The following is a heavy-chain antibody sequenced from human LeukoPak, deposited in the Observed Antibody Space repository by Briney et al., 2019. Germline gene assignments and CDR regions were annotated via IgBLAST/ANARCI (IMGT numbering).Heavy chain of an antibody. Sequence: GASVKVSCKASGYTFTSYDINWVRQATGQGLEWMGWMNPNSGNTGCAQKFQGRVTITRNTSISTAYMELSSLRSEDTAVYYCARRYYDFWSGYPVNYYYYMDVWGKGTTVTVSS. CDR1: GYTFTSYD. CDR2: MNPNSGNT. CDR3: ARRYYDFWSGYPVNYYYYMDV. V-gene: IGHV1-8*03. D-gene: IGHD3-3*01. J-gene: IGHJ6*03.